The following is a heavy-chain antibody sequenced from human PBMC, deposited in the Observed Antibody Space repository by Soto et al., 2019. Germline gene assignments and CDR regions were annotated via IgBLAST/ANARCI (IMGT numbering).Heavy chain of an antibody. V-gene: IGHV4-59*01. Sequence: SETLSLTCTVSGASITTYYWSWIRQPPGKGLEWIGYISYSGSTDYNPSLKSRVTISFDASKNQISLQVRSAAAADAAVYYCARDLKEYCSDGKCNWFDPWGQGTLVTVSS. CDR2: ISYSGST. CDR3: ARDLKEYCSDGKCNWFDP. D-gene: IGHD2-15*01. CDR1: GASITTYY. J-gene: IGHJ5*02.